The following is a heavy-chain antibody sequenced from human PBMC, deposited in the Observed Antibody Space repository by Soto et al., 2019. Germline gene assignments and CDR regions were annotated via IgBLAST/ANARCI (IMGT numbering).Heavy chain of an antibody. Sequence: PSETLSLTCTVSGGSISSYYWTWIRQPPGKGLEWIGFIYNSGSPHYNPSLRSRVTISVDTSKNQFSLKLRSVTAADTAVYYCARQFSVYGDYGRYFDFWGQGTLVTVS. V-gene: IGHV4-59*08. J-gene: IGHJ4*02. CDR1: GGSISSYY. CDR3: ARQFSVYGDYGRYFDF. CDR2: IYNSGSP. D-gene: IGHD4-17*01.